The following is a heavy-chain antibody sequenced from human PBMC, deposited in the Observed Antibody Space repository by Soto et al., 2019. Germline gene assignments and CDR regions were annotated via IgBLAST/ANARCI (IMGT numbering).Heavy chain of an antibody. J-gene: IGHJ4*02. CDR1: GFSFSSYS. D-gene: IGHD2-2*01. Sequence: GGSLRLSCAASGFSFSSYSMNWVRQSPAKGLERVSSISISSSYIYYADSVKGRFTISRDNAKNSLYLQMNSLRAEETAGDSGARLATPRYGTRPSCYCRRCRRWSAHIDDGGQGTLVTV. CDR3: ARLATPRYGTRPSCYCRRCRRWSAHIDD. CDR2: ISISSSYI. V-gene: IGHV3-21*01.